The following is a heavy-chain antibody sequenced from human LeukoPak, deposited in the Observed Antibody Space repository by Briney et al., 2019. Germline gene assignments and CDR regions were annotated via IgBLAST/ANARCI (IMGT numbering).Heavy chain of an antibody. CDR3: ARQEIVVVPAAKGGMDV. V-gene: IGHV1-2*04. J-gene: IGHJ6*02. CDR2: INPNSGGT. CDR1: GYTFTGYY. D-gene: IGHD2-2*01. Sequence: ASVKVSCKASGYTFTGYYMHWVRQAPGQGLEWMGWINPNSGGTNYAQKFQGWVTMTRDTSISTAYMELSRLRSDDTAVYYCARQEIVVVPAAKGGMDVWGQGTRSPSP.